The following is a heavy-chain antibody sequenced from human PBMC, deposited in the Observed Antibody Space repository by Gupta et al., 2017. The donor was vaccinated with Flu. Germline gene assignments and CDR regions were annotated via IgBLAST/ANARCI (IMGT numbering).Heavy chain of an antibody. CDR3: VKESDGLDV. Sequence: QVRLVESGGGVVQPGTSLRLSCAASGFTFSRYGMHWVRQAPGKGLEWVAVIWYDASNEYYVDSVKGRFTISRDNSQNTLYLQMNSLTVEDTAVYYCVKESDGLDVWGQGTVVSVS. J-gene: IGHJ3*01. CDR2: IWYDASNE. CDR1: GFTFSRYG. D-gene: IGHD4-17*01. V-gene: IGHV3-33*06.